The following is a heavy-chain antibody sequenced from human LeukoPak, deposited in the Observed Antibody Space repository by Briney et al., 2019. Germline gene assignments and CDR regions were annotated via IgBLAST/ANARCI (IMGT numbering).Heavy chain of an antibody. V-gene: IGHV3-23*01. CDR2: FSGSGRSR. D-gene: IGHD5-18*01. Sequence: TGGTLRLSCAASGFSFSSYGMSWVRQAPGKGLEWVSAFSGSGRSRYYADSVKGRFTISRDTSKNTLNLQMNSLRVEDTAVYYCARPSRIGYSNGLVLDYWGQGTLVTVSS. CDR1: GFSFSSYG. CDR3: ARPSRIGYSNGLVLDY. J-gene: IGHJ4*02.